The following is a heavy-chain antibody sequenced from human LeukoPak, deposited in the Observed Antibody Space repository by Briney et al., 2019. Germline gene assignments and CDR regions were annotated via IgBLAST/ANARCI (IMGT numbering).Heavy chain of an antibody. D-gene: IGHD4-11*01. V-gene: IGHV1-69*13. Sequence: ASVKVSCKASGGTFSSYAISWVRQAPGQGLEWMGGIIPIFGTANYAQKFQGRVTITADESTSTAYMELSSLRTEDTAVYYCARVGGDYRYDAFDMWGQGTMVTVSS. CDR3: ARVGGDYRYDAFDM. CDR2: IIPIFGTA. CDR1: GGTFSSYA. J-gene: IGHJ3*02.